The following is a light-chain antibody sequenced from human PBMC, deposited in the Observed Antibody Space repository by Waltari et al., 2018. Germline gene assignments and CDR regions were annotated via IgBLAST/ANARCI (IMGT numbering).Light chain of an antibody. CDR3: MQALQTPWT. CDR1: QSLLNSNGYNY. Sequence: DMVMTQSPLSLPVTPGEPASISCRSHQSLLNSNGYNYLDWYLQKPGQSPKLLIYLGSNRASGVPDRFSGSGSGTDFTLKISRVEAEDVGVYYCMQALQTPWTFGQGTKVEIK. V-gene: IGKV2-28*01. J-gene: IGKJ1*01. CDR2: LGS.